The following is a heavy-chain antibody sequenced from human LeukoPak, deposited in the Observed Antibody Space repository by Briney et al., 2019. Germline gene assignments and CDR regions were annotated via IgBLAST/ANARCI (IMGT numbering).Heavy chain of an antibody. J-gene: IGHJ4*02. Sequence: PGGSLRLSCAVSGFTFSSYWMHCVRHAPGKGLVWVSRINSDGSSTSYAASVKGRFTISRDNAKNTLYLQMNGLRAEDTAVYCCARDHHSYGFHLWGQGTLVTVSS. D-gene: IGHD5-18*01. V-gene: IGHV3-74*01. CDR2: INSDGSST. CDR1: GFTFSSYW. CDR3: ARDHHSYGFHL.